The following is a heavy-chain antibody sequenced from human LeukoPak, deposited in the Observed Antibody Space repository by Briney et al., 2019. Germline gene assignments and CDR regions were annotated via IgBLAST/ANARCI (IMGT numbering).Heavy chain of an antibody. CDR2: ISSSSSYI. CDR3: ARDYSNYPYYLDY. J-gene: IGHJ4*02. D-gene: IGHD4-11*01. Sequence: PGGSLRLPCAASGFTFSSYSMNWVRQAPGKGLEWVSSISSSSSYIYYADSVKGRFTISRDNAKNSLYLQMNSLRAEDTAVYYCARDYSNYPYYLDYWGQGTLVTVSS. CDR1: GFTFSSYS. V-gene: IGHV3-21*01.